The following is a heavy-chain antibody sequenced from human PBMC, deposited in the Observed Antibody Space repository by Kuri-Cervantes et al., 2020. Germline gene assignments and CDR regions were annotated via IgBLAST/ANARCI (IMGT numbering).Heavy chain of an antibody. CDR2: ITPYNGNT. CDR1: GGTFSSYA. Sequence: ASVKVSCKASGGTFSSYAISWVRQAPGQGLEWMGWITPYNGNTNYAQKLQGRVTMTTDTSTSTAYMELRSLRSDDTAVYYCARLPGYYKGHFDYWGQGTLVTVSS. J-gene: IGHJ4*02. D-gene: IGHD3-9*01. CDR3: ARLPGYYKGHFDY. V-gene: IGHV1-18*01.